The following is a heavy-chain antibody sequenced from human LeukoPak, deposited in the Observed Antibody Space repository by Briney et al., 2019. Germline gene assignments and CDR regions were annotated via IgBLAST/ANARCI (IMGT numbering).Heavy chain of an antibody. V-gene: IGHV3-21*01. D-gene: IGHD3-16*01. J-gene: IGHJ3*02. CDR1: GFTFSSYS. CDR2: ISSSSSYI. CDR3: AREKKMGGDAFDI. Sequence: PGGSLRLSCAASGFTFSSYSMNWVRQAPGKGLEWVSSISSSSSYIYYADSVKGRFTISRDNAKNPLYLQMNSLRAEDTAVYYCAREKKMGGDAFDIWGQGTMVTVSS.